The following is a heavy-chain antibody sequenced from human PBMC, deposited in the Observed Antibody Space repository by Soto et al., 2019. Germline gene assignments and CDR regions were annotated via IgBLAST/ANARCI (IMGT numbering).Heavy chain of an antibody. V-gene: IGHV3-30-3*01. CDR1: GFTFSIYA. D-gene: IGHD6-13*01. CDR3: ASGAHFRPVFQARAGGRDAAFDL. Sequence: QVQLVESGGGVVQPGRSLRLSCVASGFTFSIYAMHWVRQAPGKGLEWVAVISYDGSNKYYADSVKDRFTISRDNSKNTLFVQMNSLRASDTAVYYCASGAHFRPVFQARAGGRDAAFDLWGQGTLVTVSS. CDR2: ISYDGSNK. J-gene: IGHJ3*01.